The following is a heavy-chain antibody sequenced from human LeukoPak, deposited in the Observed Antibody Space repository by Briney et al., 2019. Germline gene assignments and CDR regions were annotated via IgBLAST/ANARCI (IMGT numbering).Heavy chain of an antibody. CDR3: ARALYGSGNDY. CDR2: IYYSGST. D-gene: IGHD3-10*01. J-gene: IGHJ4*02. V-gene: IGHV4-61*01. Sequence: SETLSLTCTVSGYSISSSYYWSWIRQPPGKGLEWIGYIYYSGSTNYKPSLKSRVTISVDTSKNQFSLKLSSVTAADTAVYYCARALYGSGNDYWGQGTLVTVSS. CDR1: GYSISSSYY.